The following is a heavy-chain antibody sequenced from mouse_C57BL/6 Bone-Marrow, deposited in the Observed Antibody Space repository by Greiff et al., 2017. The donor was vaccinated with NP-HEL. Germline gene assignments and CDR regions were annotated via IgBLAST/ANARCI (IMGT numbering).Heavy chain of an antibody. Sequence: QVQLQQPGAELVKPGASVKLSCKASGYTFTSYWMQWVKQRPGQGLEWIGEIDPSDSYTNYNQKFKGKATLTVDTSSSTAYMQLSSLTSEDSAVYYCARLHYWGQGTSVTVSS. J-gene: IGHJ4*01. V-gene: IGHV1-50*01. CDR3: ARLHY. CDR1: GYTFTSYW. CDR2: IDPSDSYT.